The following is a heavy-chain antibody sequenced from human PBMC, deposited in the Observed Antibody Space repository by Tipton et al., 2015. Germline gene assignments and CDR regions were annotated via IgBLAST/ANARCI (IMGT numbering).Heavy chain of an antibody. CDR3: AREVWYYDSSGYDY. CDR1: GDSISSSNW. CDR2: IHLGGST. V-gene: IGHV4-4*02. D-gene: IGHD3-22*01. Sequence: TLSLTCSVSGDSISSSNWWSWVRQPPGKGLEWIGEIHLGGSTNYNPSLKSRVTMSVDTSKNQFSLHLSSVTAADTAVYYCAREVWYYDSSGYDYWGQGTLVTVSS. J-gene: IGHJ4*02.